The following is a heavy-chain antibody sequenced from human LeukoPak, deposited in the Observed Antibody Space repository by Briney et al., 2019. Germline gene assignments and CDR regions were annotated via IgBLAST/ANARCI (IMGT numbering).Heavy chain of an antibody. CDR1: GGSISSSNW. CDR3: ARAYSSGWRYYYYYMDV. CDR2: ICHSGST. V-gene: IGHV4-4*02. J-gene: IGHJ6*03. Sequence: NPSETLSLTCAVSGGSISSSNWWSWIRQPPGKGLEWIGEICHSGSTNYNPSLKSRVTISVDTSKNQFSLKLSSVTAADTAVYYCARAYSSGWRYYYYYMDVWGKGTTVTVSS. D-gene: IGHD6-19*01.